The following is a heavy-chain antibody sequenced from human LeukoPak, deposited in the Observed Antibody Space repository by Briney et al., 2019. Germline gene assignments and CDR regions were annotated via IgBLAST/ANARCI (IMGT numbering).Heavy chain of an antibody. J-gene: IGHJ5*02. V-gene: IGHV3-11*01. D-gene: IGHD3-22*01. CDR1: GFTFSDYY. CDR2: ISSSGSTI. CDR3: ARDYTYYYDSSGYRNWFDP. Sequence: GGSLRLSSAASGFTFSDYYMSWIRQAPGKGLEWVSYISSSGSTIYYADSVKGRFTISRDNAKNSLYLQMNSLRAEDTAVYYCARDYTYYYDSSGYRNWFDPWGQGTLVTVSS.